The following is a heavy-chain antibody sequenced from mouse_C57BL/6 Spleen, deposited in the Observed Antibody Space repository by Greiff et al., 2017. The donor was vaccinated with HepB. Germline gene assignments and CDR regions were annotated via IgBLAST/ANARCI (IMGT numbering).Heavy chain of an antibody. CDR3: ARPYYGSSYHYFDY. J-gene: IGHJ2*01. Sequence: VQLQQSGPELVKPGASVKIPCKASGYTFTDYNMDWVKQSHGKSLEWIGDINPNNGGTIYNQKFKGKATLTVDKSSSTAYMELRSLTSEDTAVYYCARPYYGSSYHYFDYWGQGTTLTVSS. CDR1: GYTFTDYN. D-gene: IGHD1-1*01. CDR2: INPNNGGT. V-gene: IGHV1-18*01.